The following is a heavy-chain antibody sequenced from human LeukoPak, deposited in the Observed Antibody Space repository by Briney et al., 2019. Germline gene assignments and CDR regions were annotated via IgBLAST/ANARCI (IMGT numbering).Heavy chain of an antibody. CDR3: ARRNPLTQDAFDI. Sequence: GESLKISCKGSGYSFTSYWIGWVRQMPGKGLEWMGIIYPGDSDTTYSPSFQGQVTISADKSISTAYLQWSGLKASDTAMYYCARRNPLTQDAFDIWGQGTMVTVSS. D-gene: IGHD2-21*02. CDR1: GYSFTSYW. J-gene: IGHJ3*02. V-gene: IGHV5-51*01. CDR2: IYPGDSDT.